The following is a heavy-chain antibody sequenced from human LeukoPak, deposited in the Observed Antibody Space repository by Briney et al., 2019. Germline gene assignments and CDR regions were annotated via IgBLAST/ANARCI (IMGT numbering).Heavy chain of an antibody. D-gene: IGHD2-15*01. CDR3: ARGYCSGGSCFIAVDPLLDY. J-gene: IGHJ4*02. CDR1: GYTFTSYG. V-gene: IGHV1-18*01. Sequence: GASVKVSCKASGYTFTSYGISWVRQAPGQGLEWMGWISAYNGNTNYAQKLQGRVTMTTDTSTSTAYMELRSLRSDDTAVYYCARGYCSGGSCFIAVDPLLDYWGQGTLVTVSS. CDR2: ISAYNGNT.